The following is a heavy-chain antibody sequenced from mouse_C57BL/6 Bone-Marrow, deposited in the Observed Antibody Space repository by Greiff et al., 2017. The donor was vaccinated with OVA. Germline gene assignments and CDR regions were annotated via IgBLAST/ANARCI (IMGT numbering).Heavy chain of an antibody. CDR1: GYTFTDYY. J-gene: IGHJ4*01. V-gene: IGHV1-19*01. CDR2: INPYNGGT. D-gene: IGHD2-4*01. Sequence: EVQLQQSGPVLVKPGASVKMSCKASGYTFTDYYMNWVKQSHGKSLEWIGVINPYNGGTSYNQKFKGKATLTVDKSSSTAYMELNSLTSEDSAVYYCARTIKRAMDYWGQGTSVTVSS. CDR3: ARTIKRAMDY.